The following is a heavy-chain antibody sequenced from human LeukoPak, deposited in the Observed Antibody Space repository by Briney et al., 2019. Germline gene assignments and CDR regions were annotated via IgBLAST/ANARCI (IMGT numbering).Heavy chain of an antibody. Sequence: ASVKVSCKASGYTFTDYYINWVRQAPGQGLEWMGWINTNSGDTNYAQKFQDRVTMTRDTSISTAYIELNLLRSDDTAVYYCARGDYYGSPKVVAAWGQGTLVTVSS. D-gene: IGHD3-10*01. CDR1: GYTFTDYY. CDR3: ARGDYYGSPKVVAA. V-gene: IGHV1-2*02. J-gene: IGHJ5*02. CDR2: INTNSGDT.